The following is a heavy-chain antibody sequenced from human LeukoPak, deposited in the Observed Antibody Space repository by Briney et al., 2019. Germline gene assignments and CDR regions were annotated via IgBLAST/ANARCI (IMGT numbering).Heavy chain of an antibody. CDR2: ISTSSSYI. CDR3: ARDAVDTANAV. D-gene: IGHD5-18*01. J-gene: IGHJ6*02. V-gene: IGHV3-21*01. CDR1: GFTFSTYS. Sequence: GGSLRLSCAASGFTFSTYSMNWVRQAPGKGLEWVSSISTSSSYIYYADSLKGRFTIPRDNAKNSLYLQMNSLRAEDTAVYYCARDAVDTANAVWGQGTTVTVSS.